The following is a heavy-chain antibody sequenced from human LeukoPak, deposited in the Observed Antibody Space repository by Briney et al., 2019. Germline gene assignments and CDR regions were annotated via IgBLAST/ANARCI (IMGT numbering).Heavy chain of an antibody. CDR1: GYTFTGYY. J-gene: IGHJ4*02. V-gene: IGHV1-2*06. D-gene: IGHD1-1*01. CDR2: INPNSGGT. Sequence: ASVKVSCKTSGYTFTGYYMHWVRQAPGQGLEWMGRINPNSGGTNYAQKFQGRVTMTRDTSITTAYMELSSLRSDDTAVYYCASWDWNPNYYFDYWGQGTLSPSPQ. CDR3: ASWDWNPNYYFDY.